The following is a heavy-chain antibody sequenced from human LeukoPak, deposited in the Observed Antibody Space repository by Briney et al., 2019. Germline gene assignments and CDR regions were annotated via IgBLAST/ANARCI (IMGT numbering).Heavy chain of an antibody. Sequence: GGSLRLSCAASGFTFSSCGMHWVRQAPGKGLEWVAVIWYDGSNKYYADSVKGRFTISRDNSKNTLYLQMNSLRAEDTAVYYCARAYLYKNGMDVWGQGTTVTVSS. CDR1: GFTFSSCG. V-gene: IGHV3-33*01. CDR3: ARAYLYKNGMDV. CDR2: IWYDGSNK. J-gene: IGHJ6*02. D-gene: IGHD1-14*01.